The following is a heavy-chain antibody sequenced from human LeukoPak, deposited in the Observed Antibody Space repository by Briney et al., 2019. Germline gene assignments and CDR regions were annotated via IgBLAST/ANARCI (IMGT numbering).Heavy chain of an antibody. Sequence: GGSLRLSCAASGFTFSSYSMNWVRQAPGKGLEWVSGISWNSGSIGYADSVKGRFTISRDNAKNSLYLQMNSLRAEDTALYYCAKGGSARERRAFDIWGQGTMVTVSS. CDR2: ISWNSGSI. J-gene: IGHJ3*02. V-gene: IGHV3-9*01. CDR1: GFTFSSYS. CDR3: AKGGSARERRAFDI. D-gene: IGHD2-15*01.